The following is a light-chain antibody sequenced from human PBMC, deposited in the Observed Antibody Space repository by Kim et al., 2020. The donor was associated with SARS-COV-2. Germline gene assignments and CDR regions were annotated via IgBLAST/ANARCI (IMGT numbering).Light chain of an antibody. CDR2: DVS. CDR3: NSYTSSSTLV. V-gene: IGLV2-14*03. J-gene: IGLJ3*02. Sequence: GQSITISCTGTSSDVGGYNYVSWYQQHPGKAPILMIYDVSKRPSGVSSRFSGSKSGNTASLTISGLQAEDEADYYCNSYTSSSTLVFGGGTQLTVL. CDR1: SSDVGGYNY.